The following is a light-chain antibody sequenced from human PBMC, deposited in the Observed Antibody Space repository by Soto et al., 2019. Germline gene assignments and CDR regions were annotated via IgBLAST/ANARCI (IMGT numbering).Light chain of an antibody. J-gene: IGLJ1*01. CDR2: EVV. V-gene: IGLV2-8*01. CDR1: KNEIGVYDF. CDR3: KSYAGSNTYV. Sequence: QSVLTQPPSASGSPGQSVTISFTGTKNEIGVYDFVSWYQHHPGKAPRLIIYEVVQRPSGVPDRFSGSKSGNTASLTVSGLQAADEADYFCKSYAGSNTYVFGSGTKVTVL.